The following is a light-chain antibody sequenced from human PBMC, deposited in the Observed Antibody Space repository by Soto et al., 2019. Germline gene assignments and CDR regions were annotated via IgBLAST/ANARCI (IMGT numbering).Light chain of an antibody. CDR1: QDIRKY. CDR2: KAS. J-gene: IGKJ1*01. CDR3: QHYNSYSEA. V-gene: IGKV1-5*03. Sequence: DIQMTQSPSSLSASVGDRVTITCQASQDIRKYLNWYQQKPGKAPKLLIYKASTLKSGVPSRFSGSGSGTEFTLTISSLQPDDFATYYCQHYNSYSEAFGQGTKV.